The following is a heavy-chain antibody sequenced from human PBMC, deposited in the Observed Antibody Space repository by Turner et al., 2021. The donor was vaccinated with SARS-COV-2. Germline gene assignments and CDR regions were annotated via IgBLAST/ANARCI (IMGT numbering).Heavy chain of an antibody. D-gene: IGHD2-2*01. V-gene: IGHV4-39*02. CDR1: GASVNNSDYY. J-gene: IGHJ4*02. CDR3: ARDTRVVPLWVDS. Sequence: QLQLQESGPGLVKPSETLSITCTVSGASVNNSDYYWAWIRQPPEKGLEWIGNIYYSGTTYYNPSLKSRVTISVDTSKNQFSLKLTSVTAADTAVYFCARDTRVVPLWVDSWGQGTLVTVSS. CDR2: IYYSGTT.